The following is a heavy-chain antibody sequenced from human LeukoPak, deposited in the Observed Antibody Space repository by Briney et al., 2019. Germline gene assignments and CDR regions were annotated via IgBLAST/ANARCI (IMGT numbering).Heavy chain of an antibody. CDR1: GFTFSSYA. V-gene: IGHV3-23*01. Sequence: PGGSLRLSCAASGFTFSSYAMSWVRQAPGKGLEWVSVISGSGRTTDYADSVRGRFTMSRDNSKNTLFLQMDSLRAEDTAVYYCVKAERFSGTKTPDYWGQGTLVIVSS. CDR2: ISGSGRTT. D-gene: IGHD1-26*01. J-gene: IGHJ4*02. CDR3: VKAERFSGTKTPDY.